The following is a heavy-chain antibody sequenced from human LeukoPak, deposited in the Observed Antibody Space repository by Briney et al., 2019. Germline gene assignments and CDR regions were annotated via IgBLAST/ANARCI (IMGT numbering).Heavy chain of an antibody. CDR1: GGSISSYY. CDR2: IYYSGST. Sequence: SETLSLTCTVSGGSISSYYWSWIRQPPGKGLEWIGYIYYSGSTNYNPPLKSRVTISVDTSKNQFSLKLSSVTAADTAVYYCARLAYSYTFDYWGQGTLVTVSS. V-gene: IGHV4-59*08. CDR3: ARLAYSYTFDY. D-gene: IGHD5-18*01. J-gene: IGHJ4*02.